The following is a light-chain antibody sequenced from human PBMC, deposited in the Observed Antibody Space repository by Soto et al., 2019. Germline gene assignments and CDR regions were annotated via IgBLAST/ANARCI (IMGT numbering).Light chain of an antibody. J-gene: IGKJ5*01. CDR3: QQRSNWPRPIT. V-gene: IGKV3-11*01. Sequence: EIVLTQSPGTLSLSPGERATLPCRASQSVSSYLAWYQQKPGQAPRLLIYDASNRATGIPARFSGSGSGTDFTLTISSLEPEDFAVYYCQQRSNWPRPITFGQGTRLEIK. CDR2: DAS. CDR1: QSVSSY.